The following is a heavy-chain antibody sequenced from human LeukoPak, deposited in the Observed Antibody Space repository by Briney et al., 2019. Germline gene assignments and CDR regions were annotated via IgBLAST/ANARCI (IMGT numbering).Heavy chain of an antibody. CDR1: GYSFTSYW. Sequence: GESLKISCKGSGYSFTSYWIGWVRQMPGEGLEWMGIIYPGDSDTRYRPSFQGQVTISADKSISTAYLQWSSLKASDTAMYYCARLRYYDNGGYFDAFDIWGQGTMVAVSS. D-gene: IGHD3-22*01. J-gene: IGHJ3*02. V-gene: IGHV5-51*01. CDR2: IYPGDSDT. CDR3: ARLRYYDNGGYFDAFDI.